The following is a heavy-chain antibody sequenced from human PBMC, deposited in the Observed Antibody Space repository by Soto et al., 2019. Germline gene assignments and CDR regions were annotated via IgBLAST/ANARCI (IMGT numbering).Heavy chain of an antibody. J-gene: IGHJ5*02. Sequence: QVLLQESGPGLVKPSLTLSLTCRVSGASVTTGGYYWTWLRQYSGRGLEFIGYISHSGITYHNPSLQSRPTLSVDTSKNHFSLDLRFVTVADTAIYYCAAAWSSSLLVQSLGPGTLVTVSS. CDR1: GASVTTGGYY. V-gene: IGHV4-31*03. D-gene: IGHD6-19*01. CDR2: ISHSGIT. CDR3: AAAWSSSLLVQS.